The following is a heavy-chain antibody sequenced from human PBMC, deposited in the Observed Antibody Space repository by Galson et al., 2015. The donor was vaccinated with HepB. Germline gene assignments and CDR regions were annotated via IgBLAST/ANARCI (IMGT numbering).Heavy chain of an antibody. J-gene: IGHJ4*02. D-gene: IGHD6-13*01. Sequence: SLRLSCAASGFTFSSYGMHWVRQAPGKGLEWVAVIWYDGSNKYYADSVKGRFTISRDNSKNTLYLQMNSLRAEDTAVYYCARVRMAAAAGVFDYWGQGTLVTVSS. CDR2: IWYDGSNK. V-gene: IGHV3-33*01. CDR3: ARVRMAAAAGVFDY. CDR1: GFTFSSYG.